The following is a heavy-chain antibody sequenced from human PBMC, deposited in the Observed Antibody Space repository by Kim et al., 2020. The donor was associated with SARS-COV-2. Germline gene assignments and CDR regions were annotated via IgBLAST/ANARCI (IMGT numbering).Heavy chain of an antibody. Sequence: SETLSLTCAVYGGSFSGYYWSWIRQPPGKGLEWIGEINQSGSTNYNPSLKSRVTISVDTSKNQFSLKLSSVTAADTAVYYCARDYLMNYYYYYGMDVWGQGTTVTVSS. D-gene: IGHD1-26*01. J-gene: IGHJ6*02. CDR3: ARDYLMNYYYYYGMDV. CDR1: GGSFSGYY. V-gene: IGHV4-34*01. CDR2: INQSGST.